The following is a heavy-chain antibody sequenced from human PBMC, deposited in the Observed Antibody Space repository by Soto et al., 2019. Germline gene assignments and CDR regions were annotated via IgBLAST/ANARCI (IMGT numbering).Heavy chain of an antibody. Sequence: EVQLVESGGDLVQPGGSLRLSCATSGFTFSSYWMSWVRQAPGNGLEWVANINQDGSEKYYLDSVKGRFTISRDNAKNSLYLQVNSLRAEDTDVYYCAKRKEVYYYGMDVWGQGTTVTVSS. CDR3: AKRKEVYYYGMDV. CDR1: GFTFSSYW. V-gene: IGHV3-7*01. J-gene: IGHJ6*02. CDR2: INQDGSEK.